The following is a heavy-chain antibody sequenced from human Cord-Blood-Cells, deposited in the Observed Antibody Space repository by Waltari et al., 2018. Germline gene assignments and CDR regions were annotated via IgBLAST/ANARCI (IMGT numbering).Heavy chain of an antibody. CDR1: GFTFSSYA. D-gene: IGHD7-27*01. CDR2: ISGSGGST. J-gene: IGHJ3*02. V-gene: IGHV3-23*01. Sequence: EVQLLESGGGLVQPGGSLRLSCAAYGFTFSSYAMSWVRPAPGKGLEWVSAISGSGGSTYYADSVKGRLTLARDNSKNARYLQMISLIAEDTAVYYWAETGAPDAVDIWGQGTMVTVSS. CDR3: AETGAPDAVDI.